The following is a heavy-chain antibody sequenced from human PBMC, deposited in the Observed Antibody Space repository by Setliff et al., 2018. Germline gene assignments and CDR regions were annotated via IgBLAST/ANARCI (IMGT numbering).Heavy chain of an antibody. D-gene: IGHD2-21*01. Sequence: SETLSLTCTVSGGSTSSGDYYWSWIRQPPGKGLEWIGYIYYSGSTYYNPSLKSRVTISVDTSKNQFSLKLSSVTAADTAVYYCARGGEGALGIPYYGMDVWGQGTTVTVSS. CDR1: GGSTSSGDYY. J-gene: IGHJ6*02. CDR2: IYYSGST. CDR3: ARGGEGALGIPYYGMDV. V-gene: IGHV4-30-4*08.